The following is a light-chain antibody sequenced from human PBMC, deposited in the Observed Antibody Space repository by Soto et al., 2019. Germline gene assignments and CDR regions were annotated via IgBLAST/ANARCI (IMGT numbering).Light chain of an antibody. Sequence: QSVLTQPPSVSGAPGQRATISCTGSSSNIGAGYDVHWYQHLPGTAPKLLIYGNTNRPSGVPDRFSGSKSGTSASLAITGLQAEDEADYYCQSYDSSLSAVVFGGGTKLTVL. J-gene: IGLJ2*01. CDR2: GNT. CDR3: QSYDSSLSAVV. V-gene: IGLV1-40*01. CDR1: SSNIGAGYD.